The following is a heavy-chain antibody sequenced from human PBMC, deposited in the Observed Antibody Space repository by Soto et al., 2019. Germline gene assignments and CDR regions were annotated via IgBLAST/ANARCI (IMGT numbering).Heavy chain of an antibody. CDR3: AKDRFRPSVWWGGRNYFDY. D-gene: IGHD2-15*01. V-gene: IGHV3-23*01. CDR1: GFTFSSYA. J-gene: IGHJ4*02. CDR2: ISGSGGST. Sequence: GGSLRLSCAASGFTFSSYAMSWVRQAPGKGLEWVSAISGSGGSTYYADSVKGRFTISSDNSKTTLYLQMNSLRAEDTTVYYCAKDRFRPSVWWGGRNYFDYWGQGTLVTVSS.